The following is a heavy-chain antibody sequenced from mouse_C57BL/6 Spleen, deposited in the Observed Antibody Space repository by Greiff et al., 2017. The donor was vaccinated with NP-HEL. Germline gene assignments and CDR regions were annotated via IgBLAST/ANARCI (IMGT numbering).Heavy chain of an antibody. J-gene: IGHJ1*03. D-gene: IGHD1-1*01. CDR2: ISDGGSYT. CDR1: GFTFSSYA. V-gene: IGHV5-4*01. CDR3: ARYYGSSYDWYFDV. Sequence: EVQGVESGGGLVKPGGSLKLSCAASGFTFSSYAMSWVRQTPEKRLEWVATISDGGSYTYYPDNVKGRFTISRDNAKNNLYLQMSHLKSEDTAMYYCARYYGSSYDWYFDVWGTGTTVTVSS.